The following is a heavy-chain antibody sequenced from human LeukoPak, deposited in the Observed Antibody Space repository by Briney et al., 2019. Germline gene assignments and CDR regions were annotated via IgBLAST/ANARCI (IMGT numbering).Heavy chain of an antibody. V-gene: IGHV3-23*01. CDR2: ISGSGGST. CDR1: GFTFSSYA. D-gene: IGHD3-10*01. Sequence: GGPLRLSCAASGFTFSSYAMSWVRQAPGKGLEWVSAISGSGGSTYYADSVKGRFTISRDNSKNTLYLQMNSLRAEDTAVYYCANLYQSYSNNWFDPWGQGTLVTVSS. J-gene: IGHJ5*02. CDR3: ANLYQSYSNNWFDP.